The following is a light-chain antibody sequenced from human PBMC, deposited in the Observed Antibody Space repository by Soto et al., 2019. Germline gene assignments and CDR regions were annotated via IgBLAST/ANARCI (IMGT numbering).Light chain of an antibody. CDR1: QDISSS. J-gene: IGKJ5*01. V-gene: IGKV1-9*01. CDR3: QQLDTFPRT. Sequence: DIQLTQSPSFLSASVGDRVTITCRASQDISSSLVWYQQEPGKAPTVLIYGASTLQSGAPSRFSASGSGTEFTLTISSLQPEDFATYYCQQLDTFPRTFGQGTRLEIK. CDR2: GAS.